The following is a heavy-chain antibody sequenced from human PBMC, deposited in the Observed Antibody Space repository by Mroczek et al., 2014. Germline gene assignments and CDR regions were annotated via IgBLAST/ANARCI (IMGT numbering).Heavy chain of an antibody. V-gene: IGHV2-26*01. J-gene: IGHJ6*03. CDR2: IFSNDEK. D-gene: IGHD3-10*01. CDR1: GFSLSNARMG. Sequence: VTLRRSGPVLVKPTETLTLTCTVSGFSLSNARMGVSWIRQPPGKALEWLAHIFSNDEKSYSTSLKSRLTISKDTSKSQVVLTMTNMDPVDTATYYCARIPDTMVRGFPGSGPYYYYYMDVWGKGTTVTVSS. CDR3: ARIPDTMVRGFPGSGPYYYYYMDV.